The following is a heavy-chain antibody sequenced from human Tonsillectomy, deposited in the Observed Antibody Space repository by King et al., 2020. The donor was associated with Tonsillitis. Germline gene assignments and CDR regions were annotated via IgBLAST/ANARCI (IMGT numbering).Heavy chain of an antibody. CDR1: GFIFSAHA. Sequence: VQLVESGGGVVQPERSLRLSCAASGFIFSAHAMHWVRQAPGKGLEWLAVIAHVGTYQAYADSVKGRFTISRDNSKNTLYLQMNSLRPDDTAIFYCVGEVGVRDFQHWGQGTLVTVSS. D-gene: IGHD2-15*01. V-gene: IGHV3-30-3*01. CDR2: IAHVGTYQ. J-gene: IGHJ1*01. CDR3: VGEVGVRDFQH.